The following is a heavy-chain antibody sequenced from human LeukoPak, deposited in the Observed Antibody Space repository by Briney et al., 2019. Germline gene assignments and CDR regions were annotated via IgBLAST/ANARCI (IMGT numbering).Heavy chain of an antibody. J-gene: IGHJ3*02. Sequence: ASVKVSCKASGYTFTSYAMHWVRQAPGQRLERMGWINAGNGNTKYSQKFQGRVTITRDTSASTAYMELSSLRSEDTAVYYCARWRSYRGLGAFDIWGQGTMVTVSS. CDR1: GYTFTSYA. D-gene: IGHD1-26*01. V-gene: IGHV1-3*01. CDR3: ARWRSYRGLGAFDI. CDR2: INAGNGNT.